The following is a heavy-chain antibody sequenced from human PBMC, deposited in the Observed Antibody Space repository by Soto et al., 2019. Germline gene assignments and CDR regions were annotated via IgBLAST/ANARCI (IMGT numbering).Heavy chain of an antibody. V-gene: IGHV2-5*01. Sequence: QITLKESGPTLVKPTQTLTLTCTFSGFSLSTTGEGVGWIRQPPGKALEWLAVIYWNDDKSYSPSLKSRLTISKDIYKKQVVLTMMNMAPVDTGTYYCAQVDDVAALFAYLGQGTLVTVSS. CDR2: IYWNDDK. CDR3: AQVDDVAALFAY. CDR1: GFSLSTTGEG. D-gene: IGHD6-6*01. J-gene: IGHJ4*02.